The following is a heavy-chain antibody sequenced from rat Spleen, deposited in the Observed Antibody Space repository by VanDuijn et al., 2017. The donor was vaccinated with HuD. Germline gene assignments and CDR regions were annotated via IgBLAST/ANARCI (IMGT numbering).Heavy chain of an antibody. CDR2: ISYGDSSGHSST. D-gene: IGHD1-9*01. V-gene: IGHV5-29*01. Sequence: EVQLVESDGGLVQPGRSLKLSCAASGFTFSDYGMAWVRQAPTKGLEWVATISYGDSSGHSSTYYRDSVKGRFTISRDNAKSTLYLQMNSLRSEDTATYYCSKGFGDGYNDWFAYWGQGTLVTVSS. CDR1: GFTFSDYG. CDR3: SKGFGDGYNDWFAY. J-gene: IGHJ3*01.